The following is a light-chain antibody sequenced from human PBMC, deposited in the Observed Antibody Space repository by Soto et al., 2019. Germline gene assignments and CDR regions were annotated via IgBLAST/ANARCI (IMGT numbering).Light chain of an antibody. CDR1: QSLLHSNGYNY. Sequence: DIVMTQSPLSLPVTPGEPASISCRSSQSLLHSNGYNYLDWYLQKPGQSPQLLIYLGSNRASGVPDRFSGSGSGTDFTLKISRVEAEDVGVYYCMQALQNPPWTFGQGTKV. CDR2: LGS. V-gene: IGKV2-28*01. CDR3: MQALQNPPWT. J-gene: IGKJ1*01.